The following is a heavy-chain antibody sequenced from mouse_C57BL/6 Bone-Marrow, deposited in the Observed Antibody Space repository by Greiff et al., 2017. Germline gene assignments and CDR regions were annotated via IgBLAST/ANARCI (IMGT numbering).Heavy chain of an antibody. CDR3: AREDYGSSFAY. CDR2: IDPSDSYT. CDR1: GYTFTSYW. J-gene: IGHJ3*01. V-gene: IGHV1-69*01. D-gene: IGHD1-1*01. Sequence: QVQLQQPGAELVMPGASVKLSCKASGYTFTSYWMHWVKQRPGQGLEWIGEIDPSDSYTNYNQKFKGKSTLTVDKSYSTAYMQLSSLTSADSAVYYCAREDYGSSFAYWGQGTLVTVSA.